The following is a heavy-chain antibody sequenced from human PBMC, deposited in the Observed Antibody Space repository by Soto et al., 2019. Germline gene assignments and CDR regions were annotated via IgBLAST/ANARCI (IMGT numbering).Heavy chain of an antibody. CDR2: ISGSGGST. CDR3: AKEGGYCSSTSCYGRVYY. Sequence: GGFLRLSCAASGFTFSSYAMSWVRQAPGKGLEWVSAISGSGGSTYYADSVKGRFTISRDNSKNTLYLQMNSLRAEDTAVYYCAKEGGYCSSTSCYGRVYYWGQGTLVTVSS. CDR1: GFTFSSYA. V-gene: IGHV3-23*01. D-gene: IGHD2-2*03. J-gene: IGHJ4*02.